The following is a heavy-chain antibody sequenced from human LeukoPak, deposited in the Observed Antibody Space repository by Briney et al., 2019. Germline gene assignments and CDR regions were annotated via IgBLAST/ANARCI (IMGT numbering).Heavy chain of an antibody. V-gene: IGHV3-21*01. CDR1: GFTFSSYS. J-gene: IGHJ4*02. CDR2: ISSSSSYI. CDR3: ASRYGDYGPSNY. Sequence: PGGSLRLSCAASGFTFSSYSMTWVRQAPGKGLEWVSSISSSSSYIYYADSVKGRFTISRDNAKNSLYLQMNSLRAEDTAVYYCASRYGDYGPSNYWGQGTLVTVSS. D-gene: IGHD4-17*01.